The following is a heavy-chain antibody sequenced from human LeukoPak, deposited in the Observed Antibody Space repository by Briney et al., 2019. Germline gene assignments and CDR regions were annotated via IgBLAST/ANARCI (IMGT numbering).Heavy chain of an antibody. CDR1: GFTFSSFW. D-gene: IGHD3-10*01. J-gene: IGHJ3*02. Sequence: GGSLRLSCAASGFTFSSFWMHWVRQTPGKGLVWVSRINTDGSSTDYADSVKGRFTISRDNAKNTLYLQMNSLRAEDTAVYYCARKGNAFDIWGQGTMVTVSS. V-gene: IGHV3-74*01. CDR3: ARKGNAFDI. CDR2: INTDGSST.